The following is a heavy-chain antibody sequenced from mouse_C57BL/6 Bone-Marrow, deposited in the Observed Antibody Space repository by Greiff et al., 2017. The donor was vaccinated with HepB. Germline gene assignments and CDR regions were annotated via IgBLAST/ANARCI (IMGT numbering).Heavy chain of an antibody. CDR1: GFSLTSYG. Sequence: QVQLQQSGPGLVQPSQSLSITCTVSGFSLTSYGVHWVRQSPGKGLEWLGVIWRGGSTDYNAAFMSRLSITKDNSKSQVFFKMNSLQADDTAIYYCAKHSNYSFYAMDYWGQGTSVTVSS. CDR2: IWRGGST. V-gene: IGHV2-5*01. D-gene: IGHD2-5*01. CDR3: AKHSNYSFYAMDY. J-gene: IGHJ4*01.